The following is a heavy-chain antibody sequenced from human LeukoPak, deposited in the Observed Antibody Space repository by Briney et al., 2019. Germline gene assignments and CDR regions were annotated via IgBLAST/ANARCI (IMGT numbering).Heavy chain of an antibody. D-gene: IGHD4-23*01. CDR1: GFTFSSYG. CDR3: AKDQDYGGNSAGDY. V-gene: IGHV3-30*18. CDR2: ISYDGSNK. J-gene: IGHJ4*02. Sequence: PGRSLRLSCAASGFTFSSYGMHWVRQAPGKGLEWVAVISYDGSNKYYADSVKGRFTISRDNSKNTLYLQKNSLRAEDTAVYYCAKDQDYGGNSAGDYWGQGTLVTVSS.